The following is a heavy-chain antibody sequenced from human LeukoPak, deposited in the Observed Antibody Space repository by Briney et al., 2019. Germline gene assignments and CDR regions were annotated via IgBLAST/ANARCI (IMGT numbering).Heavy chain of an antibody. V-gene: IGHV1-69*05. D-gene: IGHD5-18*01. Sequence: SVKVSCKASGYTFTSYGISWVRQAPGQGLEWMGRIIPIFGTANYAQKFQGRVTITTDESTSTAYMELSSLRSEDTAVYYCARFRYSYASPMAGYDAFDIWGQGTMVTVSS. CDR2: IIPIFGTA. CDR3: ARFRYSYASPMAGYDAFDI. CDR1: GYTFTSYG. J-gene: IGHJ3*02.